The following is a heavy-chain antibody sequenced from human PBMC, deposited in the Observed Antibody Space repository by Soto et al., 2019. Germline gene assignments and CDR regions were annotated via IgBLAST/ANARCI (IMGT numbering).Heavy chain of an antibody. Sequence: XQTLSLTCAISGGSVSSKSAACNWIRHSPSRGLEWLGRTYYRSKWSTDYAVSVKSRITINPDTSKNQFSLKLSSVTAADTAVYYCARQEGGEQGYSSSWYYFDYWGQGTMVTVS. J-gene: IGHJ4*02. CDR2: TYYRSKWST. D-gene: IGHD6-13*01. CDR3: ARQEGGEQGYSSSWYYFDY. CDR1: GGSVSSKSAA. V-gene: IGHV6-1*01.